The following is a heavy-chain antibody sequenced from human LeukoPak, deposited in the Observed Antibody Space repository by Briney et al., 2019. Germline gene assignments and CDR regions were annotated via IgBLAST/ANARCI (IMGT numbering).Heavy chain of an antibody. V-gene: IGHV3-30*02. CDR3: APDRDSGSYYGFDY. Sequence: PGGSLRLSCAASGFTFSSYGMHWVRQAPGKGLEWVAFIRYDGSNKYYADSVKGRFTISRDNSKNTLYLQMNSLRAEDTAVYYCAPDRDSGSYYGFDYWGQGTLVTVSS. CDR1: GFTFSSYG. D-gene: IGHD1-26*01. J-gene: IGHJ4*02. CDR2: IRYDGSNK.